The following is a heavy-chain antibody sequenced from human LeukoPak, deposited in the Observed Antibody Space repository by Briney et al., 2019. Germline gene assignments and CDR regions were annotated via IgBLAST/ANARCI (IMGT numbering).Heavy chain of an antibody. CDR1: GGSISSYY. CDR2: IYYSGST. CDR3: ARVRGSGYDILTGYYRGYFDY. Sequence: SETLSLTCTVSGGSISSYYWSWIRQPPGKGLEWIGYIYYSGSTNYNPSLKSRVTISVDTSKNQFSLKLSSVTAAGTAVYYCARVRGSGYDILTGYYRGYFDYWGQGTLVTVSS. J-gene: IGHJ4*02. D-gene: IGHD3-9*01. V-gene: IGHV4-59*01.